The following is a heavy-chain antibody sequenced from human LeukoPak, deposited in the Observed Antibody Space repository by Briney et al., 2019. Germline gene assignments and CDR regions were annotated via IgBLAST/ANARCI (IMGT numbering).Heavy chain of an antibody. J-gene: IGHJ4*02. CDR3: ARGAAAAADYFDY. Sequence: GASVKVSCKASGYTFTGYYMHWVRQAPGQGLEWMGWINPNSGGTNYAQKFQGSVTMTRDTSISTAYMELSRLRSDDTAVYYCARGAAAAADYFDYWGQGTLVTVSS. CDR2: INPNSGGT. CDR1: GYTFTGYY. D-gene: IGHD6-13*01. V-gene: IGHV1-2*02.